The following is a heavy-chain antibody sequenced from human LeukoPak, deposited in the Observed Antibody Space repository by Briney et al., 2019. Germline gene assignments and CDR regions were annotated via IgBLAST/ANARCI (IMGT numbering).Heavy chain of an antibody. D-gene: IGHD2-2*01. CDR2: ISSSSSYI. V-gene: IGHV3-21*01. CDR1: GFSFGAFA. CDR3: ARDSPMGPDIVVVPAAGYYMDV. Sequence: NTGGSLRLSCAASGFSFGAFAMTWVRQGPGRGLEWVSSISSSSSYIYYADSVKGRFTISRDNAKNSLYLQMNSLRAEDTAVYYCARDSPMGPDIVVVPAAGYYMDVWGKGTTVTVSS. J-gene: IGHJ6*03.